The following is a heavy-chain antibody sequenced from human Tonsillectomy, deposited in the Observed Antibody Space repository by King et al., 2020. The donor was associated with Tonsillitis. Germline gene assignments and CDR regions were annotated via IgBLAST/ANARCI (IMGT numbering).Heavy chain of an antibody. CDR3: ARGDAPGGQLVRWDFDY. CDR2: ISYDGSNK. J-gene: IGHJ4*02. V-gene: IGHV3-33*05. Sequence: VQLVESGGGVVQPGRSLRLSCAASGFTFSSYGMHWVRQAPGKGLEWVAVISYDGSNKYYADSVKGRFTISRDNSKNTLYLQMNSLRAEDTAVYYCARGDAPGGQLVRWDFDYWGQGTLVTVSS. D-gene: IGHD6-13*01. CDR1: GFTFSSYG.